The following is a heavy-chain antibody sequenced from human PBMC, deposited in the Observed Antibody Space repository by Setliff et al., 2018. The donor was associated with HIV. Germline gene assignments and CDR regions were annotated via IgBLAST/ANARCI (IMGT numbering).Heavy chain of an antibody. CDR2: TNPNSGNT. CDR3: ARGGWSYNFWSGYAFDI. Sequence: ASVKVSCKASGYTFTSYGITWVRQAPGQGLEWMGWTNPNSGNTGYAQKFQGRVTMTRNTSISTAYMELGSLRSEDTAVYYCARGGWSYNFWSGYAFDIWGQGTMVTVSS. CDR1: GYTFTSYG. D-gene: IGHD3-3*01. J-gene: IGHJ3*02. V-gene: IGHV1-8*02.